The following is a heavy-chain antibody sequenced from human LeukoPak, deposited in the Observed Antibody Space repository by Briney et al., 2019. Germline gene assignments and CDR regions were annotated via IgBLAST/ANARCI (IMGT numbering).Heavy chain of an antibody. CDR2: ISNDGSDK. CDR3: ARDSYGRVTGPDY. CDR1: GFTFSSSA. J-gene: IGHJ4*02. D-gene: IGHD2-8*02. Sequence: PGRSLRLSCAASGFTFSSSAMHWVRQAPGKGLEWVALISNDGSDKYYADSVEGRVTISRDNSKNTLYLHMNSLRPEDTAVYYCARDSYGRVTGPDYWGQGTLVTVSS. V-gene: IGHV3-30-3*01.